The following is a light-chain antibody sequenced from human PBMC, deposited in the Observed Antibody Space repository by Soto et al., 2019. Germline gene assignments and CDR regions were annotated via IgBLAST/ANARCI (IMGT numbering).Light chain of an antibody. V-gene: IGLV2-8*01. Sequence: QSALTQPPSASGSPGQSVTISCSGTSSDIGGYTYVSWYQHHPGKAPKLMIYEVSKRPSGVPDRFSGSKSGNTASLTVSGLQAADEADYYCSSYANSNNYVFGAGTQLTVL. CDR1: SSDIGGYTY. CDR3: SSYANSNNYV. CDR2: EVS. J-gene: IGLJ1*01.